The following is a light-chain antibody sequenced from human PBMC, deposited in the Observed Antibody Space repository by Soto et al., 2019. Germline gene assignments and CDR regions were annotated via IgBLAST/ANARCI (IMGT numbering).Light chain of an antibody. J-gene: IGLJ2*01. Sequence: QTVVTQEPSFSVSPGGTVTLTCGLSSGSVSTSYFPSWYQQTPGQAPRTLIYSTNTRSSGVPDRFSGSILGNKAALTITGAQADDESDYYCVLYMCSAIVLFGGGTKLTVL. V-gene: IGLV8-61*01. CDR2: STN. CDR3: VLYMCSAIVL. CDR1: SGSVSTSYF.